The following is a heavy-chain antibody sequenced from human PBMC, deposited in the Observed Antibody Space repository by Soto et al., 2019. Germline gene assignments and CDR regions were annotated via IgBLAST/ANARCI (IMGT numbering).Heavy chain of an antibody. V-gene: IGHV1-46*01. J-gene: IGHJ1*01. D-gene: IGHD6-19*01. CDR2: INPSGGTT. CDR1: GYTFTSYY. Sequence: QVQVVQSGAEVRKPGASVKVSCKASGYTFTSYYMHWVRQAPGQGLEWMGLINPSGGTTNYAQMFQGRVTMTRDASTSTVCVELSSLRSDDTAVYYGARGSQGSSGLCSSEYWGQGTPVTVSS. CDR3: ARGSQGSSGLCSSEY.